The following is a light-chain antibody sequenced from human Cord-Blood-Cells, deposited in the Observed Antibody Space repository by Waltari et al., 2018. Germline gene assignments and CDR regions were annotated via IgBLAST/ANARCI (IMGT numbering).Light chain of an antibody. V-gene: IGKV1-39*01. CDR1: QSISSY. J-gene: IGKJ1*01. CDR3: QQSYSTPWT. CDR2: AAS. Sequence: DIQMTQYPSSLSASVGDRVTITCRASQSISSYLNWYQQKPGKAPKLLIYAASSLQSGVPSRFSGSGSGTDFTLTISSLQPEDFATYYCQQSYSTPWTFGQVTKVEIK.